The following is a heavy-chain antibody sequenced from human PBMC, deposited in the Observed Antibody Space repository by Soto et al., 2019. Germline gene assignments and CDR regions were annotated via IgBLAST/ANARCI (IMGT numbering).Heavy chain of an antibody. CDR1: GGSISSYY. D-gene: IGHD2-2*01. CDR3: ARSYCSSSSCFYYFYYYMDV. J-gene: IGHJ6*03. V-gene: IGHV4-59*08. CDR2: IYYSEST. Sequence: SETLSLTCTVSGGSISSYYWSWIRQPPGKGLEWIGYIYYSESTNYNPSLKSRVTISVDTSKNQFSLKLSSVTAADTAVYYCARSYCSSSSCFYYFYYYMDVWGKGTTVTVS.